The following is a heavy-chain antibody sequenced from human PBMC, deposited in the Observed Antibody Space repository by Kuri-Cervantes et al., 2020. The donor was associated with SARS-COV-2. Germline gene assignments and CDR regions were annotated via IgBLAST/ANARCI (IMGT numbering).Heavy chain of an antibody. CDR1: GFTFNTYA. Sequence: LSLTCAASGFTFNTYALHWVRQAPGKGLEWVAGIWYDGSNKNYADLLKGRFTISRDNSKNTLYLQMNSLRAEDTAVYYCARDTCGGDCYHGSLLDYWGQGTLVTVSS. D-gene: IGHD2-21*01. J-gene: IGHJ4*02. V-gene: IGHV3-33*01. CDR3: ARDTCGGDCYHGSLLDY. CDR2: IWYDGSNK.